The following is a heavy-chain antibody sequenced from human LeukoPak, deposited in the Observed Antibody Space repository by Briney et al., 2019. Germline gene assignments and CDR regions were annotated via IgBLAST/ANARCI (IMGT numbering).Heavy chain of an antibody. CDR1: GDTFNKFP. D-gene: IGHD5-12*01. J-gene: IGHJ4*02. CDR3: ANSGYYWGFDY. CDR2: INTNSGEP. Sequence: APVKVSCKASGDTFNKFPINWVRQAPGQGLEWMGWINTNSGEPHLTNRFQGWVTLTRDTSISTAYMELTRLTSDDTAVYYCANSGYYWGFDYWGQGTLVTVSS. V-gene: IGHV1-2*04.